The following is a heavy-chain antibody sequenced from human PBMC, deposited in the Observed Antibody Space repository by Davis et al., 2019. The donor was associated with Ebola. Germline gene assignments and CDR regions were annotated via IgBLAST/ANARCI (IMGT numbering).Heavy chain of an antibody. V-gene: IGHV3-23*01. D-gene: IGHD5-12*01. CDR1: EFTFSSYA. J-gene: IGHJ6*02. CDR3: ASSGYDLNYYYYGMDV. CDR2: ISGSGGST. Sequence: PGGSLRLSCAASEFTFSSYAMSWVRQAPGKGLEWVSAISGSGGSTYYADSVKGRFTISRDNSKNTLYLQMNSLRAEDTAVYYCASSGYDLNYYYYGMDVWGQGTTVTVSS.